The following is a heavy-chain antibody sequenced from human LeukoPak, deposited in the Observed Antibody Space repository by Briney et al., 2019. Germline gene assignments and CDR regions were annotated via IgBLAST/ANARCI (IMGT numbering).Heavy chain of an antibody. V-gene: IGHV3-23*02. D-gene: IGHD2-15*01. J-gene: IGHJ5*02. CDR2: IGGGGNGFTT. CDR3: AGDLVRVGGWYDH. CDR1: GFTFSSYA. Sequence: GGSLRLSCAASGFTFSSYAMSWVRQAPGKGLEWVWAIGGGGNGFTTYYGEFMKGRFTIPRDNSKNTPYLQMNSLRAEDTALYYCAGDLVRVGGWYDHWGQGTLVTVSS.